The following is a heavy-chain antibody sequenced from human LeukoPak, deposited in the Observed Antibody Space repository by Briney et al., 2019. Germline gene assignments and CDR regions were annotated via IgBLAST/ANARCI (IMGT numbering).Heavy chain of an antibody. V-gene: IGHV1-69*01. J-gene: IGHJ6*03. D-gene: IGHD3-3*01. Sequence: SVKVSCKASGGTFSSYAISWVRQAPGQGLEWMGGIIPIFGTANYAQKFQGRVTITADESTSTAYMELSRLRSEDTAVYYCARTITIFGVVTPYYMDVWGKGTTVTVSS. CDR2: IIPIFGTA. CDR3: ARTITIFGVVTPYYMDV. CDR1: GGTFSSYA.